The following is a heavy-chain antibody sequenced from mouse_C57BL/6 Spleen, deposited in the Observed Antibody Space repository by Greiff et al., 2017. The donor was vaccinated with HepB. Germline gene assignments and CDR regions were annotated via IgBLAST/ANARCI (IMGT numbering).Heavy chain of an antibody. V-gene: IGHV2-6*01. Sequence: VQRVESGPGLVAPSQSLSITCTVSGFSLTSYGVDWVRQSPGKGLEWLGVIWGVGSTNYNSALKSRLSISKDNSKSQVFLKMNSLQTDDTAMYYCASEGGSSGPFAYWGQGTLVTVSA. CDR3: ASEGGSSGPFAY. CDR1: GFSLTSYG. J-gene: IGHJ3*01. D-gene: IGHD3-2*02. CDR2: IWGVGST.